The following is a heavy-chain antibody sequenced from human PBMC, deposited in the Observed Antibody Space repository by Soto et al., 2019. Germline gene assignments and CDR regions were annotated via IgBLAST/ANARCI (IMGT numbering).Heavy chain of an antibody. CDR1: GFTFDDYA. CDR3: AKIAVTGTTTSWFDP. J-gene: IGHJ5*02. D-gene: IGHD1-7*01. V-gene: IGHV3-9*01. CDR2: ISWNSGSI. Sequence: EVQLVESGGGLVQPGRSLRLSCAASGFTFDDYAMHWVRQAPGKRLEWVSGISWNSGSIGYADSVKGRFTISRDNAKNTLYLQNNSLRAEDTPLYYCAKIAVTGTTTSWFDPWGQGTLVTVSS.